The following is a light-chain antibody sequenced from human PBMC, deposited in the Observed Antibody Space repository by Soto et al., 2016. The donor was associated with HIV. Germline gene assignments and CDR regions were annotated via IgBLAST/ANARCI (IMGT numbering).Light chain of an antibody. V-gene: IGLV3-19*01. CDR2: GKN. J-gene: IGLJ2*01. CDR3: NSRDSSGKHVV. Sequence: SSELTQDPAVSVALGQTVRITCQGDSLRSYYASWYQQKPGQAPVLVIYGKNKRPSGIPDRFSGSSSGSTASLTITGAQAEDEADYYCNSRDSSGKHVVFGGGTKLTVL. CDR1: SLRSYY.